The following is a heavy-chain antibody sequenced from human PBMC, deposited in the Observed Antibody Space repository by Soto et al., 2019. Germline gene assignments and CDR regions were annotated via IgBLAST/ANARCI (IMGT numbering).Heavy chain of an antibody. CDR2: IKSKTDGGAT. D-gene: IGHD3-3*02. Sequence: GGSLRLSCAASGFTFSNAWMNWVRQAPGKGLEWVGRIKSKTDGGATDYAAPVKGRFTISRDDSKNTLYLQMNSLKTEDTAVYYCTTSLGHFWSGSPWGNWFDPWGQGTLVTVSS. J-gene: IGHJ5*02. V-gene: IGHV3-15*07. CDR3: TTSLGHFWSGSPWGNWFDP. CDR1: GFTFSNAW.